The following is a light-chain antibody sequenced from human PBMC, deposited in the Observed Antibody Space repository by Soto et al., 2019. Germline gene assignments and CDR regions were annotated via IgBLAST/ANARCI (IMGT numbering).Light chain of an antibody. J-gene: IGKJ1*01. CDR2: GAS. Sequence: EMVLKKSPDTLSLFTGARATLSGRASQSVSSSYLAWYQQNTGQAPRLLIYGASSRATGIPDRFSGSGSGTEFTLTISSLQPDDFATYYCQQYNSYSWTFGQGTNVDI. CDR1: QSVSSSY. V-gene: IGKV3-20*01. CDR3: QQYNSYSWT.